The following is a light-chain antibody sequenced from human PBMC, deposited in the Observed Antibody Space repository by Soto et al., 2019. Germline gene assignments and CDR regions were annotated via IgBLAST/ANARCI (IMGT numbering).Light chain of an antibody. J-gene: IGLJ2*01. CDR3: AAWDDSLDVVL. CDR1: SSNIGNNA. CDR2: YDD. Sequence: QSVLTQPPSVSEAPRQRVTISCSGSSSNIGNNAVNWYQQLPGKAPKLLVYYDDLLPSGVSDRFSGSKSGTSASLAISGLQSEDEAVYYCAAWDDSLDVVLFGGGTQLTVL. V-gene: IGLV1-36*01.